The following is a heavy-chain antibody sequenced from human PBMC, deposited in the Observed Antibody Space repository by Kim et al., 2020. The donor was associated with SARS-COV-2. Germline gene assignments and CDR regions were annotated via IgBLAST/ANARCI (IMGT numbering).Heavy chain of an antibody. CDR3: ARRGSEEYDFWSGYLDY. V-gene: IGHV4-39*01. Sequence: LQSRVTISVDTSKNQFSLKLSSVPAADTAVYYCARRGSEEYDFWSGYLDYWGQGTLVTVSS. D-gene: IGHD3-3*01. J-gene: IGHJ4*02.